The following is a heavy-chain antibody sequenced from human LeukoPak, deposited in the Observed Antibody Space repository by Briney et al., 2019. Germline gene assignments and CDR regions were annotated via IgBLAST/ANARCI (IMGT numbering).Heavy chain of an antibody. CDR1: GGSISSGSYY. CDR2: IYTSGST. J-gene: IGHJ4*02. Sequence: SETLSLTCTVSGGSISSGSYYWSWIRQPAGKGLEWIGRIYTSGSTNYNPSLKSRVTISVDTSKNQFSLKLSSVTAADTAVYYCARHRKALFGVVINPLFDYWGQGTLVTVSS. D-gene: IGHD3-3*01. V-gene: IGHV4-61*02. CDR3: ARHRKALFGVVINPLFDY.